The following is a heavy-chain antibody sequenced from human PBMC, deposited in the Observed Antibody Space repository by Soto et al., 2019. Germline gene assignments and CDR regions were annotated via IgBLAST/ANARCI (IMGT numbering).Heavy chain of an antibody. CDR1: GFTFSNYA. CDR2: ICGSGDNT. D-gene: IGHD2-21*02. V-gene: IGHV3-23*01. J-gene: IGHJ4*02. CDR3: SEDPLTVTPYFDD. Sequence: EVQVLESGGGLVQPGGSLRLSCAASGFTFSNYAMSWVRQAPGKGLEWVSTICGSGDNTDYVDSVKGRFTISRDNSKNTLQLQKISLRAEDTAVYYCSEDPLTVTPYFDDWGQGTLVTVSS.